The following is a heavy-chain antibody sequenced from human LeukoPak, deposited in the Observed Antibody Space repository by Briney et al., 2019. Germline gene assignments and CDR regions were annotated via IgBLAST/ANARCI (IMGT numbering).Heavy chain of an antibody. Sequence: PRRSLRLSCAASGFTFSSYGMHWVGQAPGKGLEWVAVISYDGSNKYYADSVKGRFTISRDNSKNTLYLQMNSLRAEDTAVYYCAKDRDYYDSSGYQPIGYWGQGTLASVSS. CDR1: GFTFSSYG. CDR3: AKDRDYYDSSGYQPIGY. CDR2: ISYDGSNK. D-gene: IGHD3-22*01. V-gene: IGHV3-30*18. J-gene: IGHJ4*02.